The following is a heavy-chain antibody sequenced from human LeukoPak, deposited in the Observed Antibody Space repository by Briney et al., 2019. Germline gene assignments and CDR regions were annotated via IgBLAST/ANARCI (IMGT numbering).Heavy chain of an antibody. CDR2: ISGSGGST. D-gene: IGHD5-24*01. CDR1: GFTFSSYA. CDR3: AKGLRDGYNSGDAFDI. V-gene: IGHV3-23*01. Sequence: GGSLRLSCAASGFTFSSYAMHWVRQAPGKGLEWVSAISGSGGSTYYADSVKGRFTISRDNSKNTLYLQMNSLRAEDTAVYYCAKGLRDGYNSGDAFDIWGQGTMVTVSS. J-gene: IGHJ3*02.